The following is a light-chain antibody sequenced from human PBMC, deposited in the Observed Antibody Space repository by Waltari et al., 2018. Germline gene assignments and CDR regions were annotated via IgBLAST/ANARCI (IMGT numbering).Light chain of an antibody. J-gene: IGKJ1*01. CDR1: QGVSRF. Sequence: EIVLTQSLGTLSLSPGERGTLSCRASQGVSRFLAWYQQKPGQAPRLLIYGASTRATGIPDRFSGSGSGTDFSLTISRLEPEDFAVYYCQKYDRLPATFGQGTKVEIK. CDR2: GAS. V-gene: IGKV3-20*01. CDR3: QKYDRLPAT.